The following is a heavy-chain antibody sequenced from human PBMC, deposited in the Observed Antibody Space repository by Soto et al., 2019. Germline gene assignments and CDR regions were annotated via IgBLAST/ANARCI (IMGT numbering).Heavy chain of an antibody. V-gene: IGHV3-30*18. Sequence: GGSLRLSCAASGFTFSSYGMHWVRQAPGKGLEWVAVISYDGSNKYYADSVKGRFTISRDNSKNTLYLQMNSLRAEDTAVYYCAKDLYGDEFDYWGQGTLVTVS. J-gene: IGHJ4*02. CDR1: GFTFSSYG. CDR3: AKDLYGDEFDY. CDR2: ISYDGSNK. D-gene: IGHD4-17*01.